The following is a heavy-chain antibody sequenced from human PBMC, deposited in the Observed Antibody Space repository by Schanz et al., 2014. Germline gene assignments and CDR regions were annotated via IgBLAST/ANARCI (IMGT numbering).Heavy chain of an antibody. CDR3: ARGYSNSWSPMAY. CDR1: RFTFSDYW. J-gene: IGHJ4*02. V-gene: IGHV3-7*01. D-gene: IGHD6-13*01. CDR2: MNQDGSVK. Sequence: EVQLVESGGGLVQPGGSLRLSCAASRFTFSDYWMSWVRQAPGKGLEWVANMNQDGSVKNYVDSVKGRFTITRDIAKNSLSLQMNSLRAEDTAVYYCARGYSNSWSPMAYWGQGTLVTVSS.